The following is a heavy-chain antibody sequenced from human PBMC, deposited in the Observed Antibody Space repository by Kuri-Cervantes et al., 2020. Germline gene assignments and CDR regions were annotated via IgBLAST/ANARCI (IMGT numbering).Heavy chain of an antibody. Sequence: GESLKISCAASGFTFTSYWMSWVRQAPGKGLEWVASIKEDGSEKNYVDSVKGRFTISRDNAKNSLYLQMNSLRAEDTAVYYCARDEMDIVVVPAATTQYYYYYYMDVWGKGTTVTVSS. CDR1: GFTFTSYW. CDR3: ARDEMDIVVVPAATTQYYYYYYMDV. CDR2: IKEDGSEK. V-gene: IGHV3-7*01. J-gene: IGHJ6*03. D-gene: IGHD2-2*03.